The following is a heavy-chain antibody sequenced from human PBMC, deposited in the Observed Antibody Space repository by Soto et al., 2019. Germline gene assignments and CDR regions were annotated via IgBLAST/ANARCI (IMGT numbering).Heavy chain of an antibody. Sequence: EVQLLESGGDLIQPGGSLRLSCAASGFTFSTYAMTWVRQAPGKGLEWVAIISSSGDGTYYVDSVKGRFTISRDNSRNTLNLQLNSLRAEDTAVYYCAKNGDFWSWGMDVWGQGTTVTVSS. J-gene: IGHJ6*02. V-gene: IGHV3-23*01. D-gene: IGHD3-3*01. CDR2: ISSSGDGT. CDR3: AKNGDFWSWGMDV. CDR1: GFTFSTYA.